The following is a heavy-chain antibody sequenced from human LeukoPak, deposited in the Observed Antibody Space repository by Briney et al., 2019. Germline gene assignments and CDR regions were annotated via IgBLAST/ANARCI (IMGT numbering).Heavy chain of an antibody. Sequence: SETLSLTCTVSGGSISSYYWSWIRQPPGKGLEWIGEINHSGSTNYNPSLKSRVTISVDTSKNQFSLKLSSVTAADTAVYYCARGLPKMATAYYFDYWGQGTLVTVSS. D-gene: IGHD5-24*01. CDR2: INHSGST. J-gene: IGHJ4*02. CDR3: ARGLPKMATAYYFDY. CDR1: GGSISSYY. V-gene: IGHV4-34*01.